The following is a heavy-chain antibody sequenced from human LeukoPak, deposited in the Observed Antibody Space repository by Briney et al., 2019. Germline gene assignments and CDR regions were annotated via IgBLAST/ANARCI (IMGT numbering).Heavy chain of an antibody. CDR2: ISSTGSYI. D-gene: IGHD3-22*01. V-gene: IGHV3-21*01. CDR1: GFTFSSYS. CDR3: ARDRITMIVENAFDI. Sequence: PGGSLRLSCAASGFTFSSYSMNWVRQAPGKGLEWVSSISSTGSYIYYADSVKGRFTIFRDNAKKSLFLQINSLRAEDTAVYFSARDRITMIVENAFDIWGQGTMVIVSS. J-gene: IGHJ3*02.